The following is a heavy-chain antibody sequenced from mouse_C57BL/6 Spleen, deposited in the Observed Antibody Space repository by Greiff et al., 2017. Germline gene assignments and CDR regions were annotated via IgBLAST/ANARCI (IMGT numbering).Heavy chain of an antibody. CDR3: TNYGSSYDYAMDY. J-gene: IGHJ4*01. CDR2: IDPETGGT. CDR1: GYTFTDYE. D-gene: IGHD1-1*01. V-gene: IGHV1-15*01. Sequence: QVQLKESGAELVRPGASVTLSCKASGYTFTDYEMHWVKQTPVHGLEWIGAIDPETGGTAYNQKFKGKAILTADKSSSTAYMELRSLTSEDSAVYYCTNYGSSYDYAMDYWGQGTSVTVSS.